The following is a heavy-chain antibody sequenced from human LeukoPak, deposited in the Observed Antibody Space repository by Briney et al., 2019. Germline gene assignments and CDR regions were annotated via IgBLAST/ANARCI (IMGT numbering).Heavy chain of an antibody. CDR2: IYHSGST. CDR1: GGSISSSSYY. J-gene: IGHJ4*02. Sequence: SETLSLTCAVSGGSISSSSYYWGWIRQPPGKGLEWIGSIYHSGSTYYNPSLKSRVTIAVETSKNQFSLKLSSVTAADKAVYYCAKLYSRSSSGYSWGQGTLVTVSS. V-gene: IGHV4-39*07. D-gene: IGHD6-6*01. CDR3: AKLYSRSSSGYS.